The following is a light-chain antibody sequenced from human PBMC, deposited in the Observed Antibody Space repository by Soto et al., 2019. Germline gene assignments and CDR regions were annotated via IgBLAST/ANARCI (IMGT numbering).Light chain of an antibody. CDR3: QQYGISPT. CDR2: GAS. V-gene: IGKV3-20*01. Sequence: EIVLTQSPGTLSLSPGERATLSCRASQSVSSSYLAWYQQKPGQAPRLLIYGASSRATGIPDRFSGSGSGTDFTLTISRLEHEDCAVYYCQQYGISPTVGQGIKVEIK. J-gene: IGKJ1*01. CDR1: QSVSSSY.